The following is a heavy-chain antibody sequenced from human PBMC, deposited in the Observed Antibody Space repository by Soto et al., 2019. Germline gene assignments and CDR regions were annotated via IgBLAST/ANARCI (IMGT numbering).Heavy chain of an antibody. CDR3: ARERAPVVVAAPNWFDP. CDR2: INPNSGGT. J-gene: IGHJ5*02. CDR1: GYTFTGYY. D-gene: IGHD2-15*01. V-gene: IGHV1-2*02. Sequence: ASVKVSCKASGYTFTGYYMHWVRQAPGQGLEWMGWINPNSGGTNYAQKFQGRVTMTRDTSISTAYMELSRLRSDDTAVYYCARERAPVVVAAPNWFDPWGQGTLVTVSS.